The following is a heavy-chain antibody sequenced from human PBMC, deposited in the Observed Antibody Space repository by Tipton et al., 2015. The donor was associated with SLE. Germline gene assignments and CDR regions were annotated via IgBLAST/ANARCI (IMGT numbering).Heavy chain of an antibody. CDR2: ISGGGGST. Sequence: GSLRLSCIASGFSFRSYAMSWVRRAPGRGLEWVSAISGGGGSTYYADSVKGRFTISTDISKNTLFLQLNNLGADDTAIYYCASGVIGYCAFWGQGTLVTVSS. V-gene: IGHV3-23*01. CDR1: GFSFRSYA. D-gene: IGHD2-2*03. CDR3: ASGVIGYCAF. J-gene: IGHJ4*02.